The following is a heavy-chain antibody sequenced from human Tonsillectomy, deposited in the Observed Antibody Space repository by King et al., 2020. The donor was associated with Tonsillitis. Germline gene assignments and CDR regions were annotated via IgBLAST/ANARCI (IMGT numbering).Heavy chain of an antibody. Sequence: VQLVESGGGVVQPGRSLRLSCAASGFTFSSYGMHWVRQAPGKGLEWVAVISYDGSNKYYADSVKGRFTISRDNSKNTLYLQMNSLRAEDTAVYYSAKTSPDYWGQGTLVTVSS. CDR2: ISYDGSNK. J-gene: IGHJ4*02. CDR1: GFTFSSYG. CDR3: AKTSPDY. V-gene: IGHV3-30*18.